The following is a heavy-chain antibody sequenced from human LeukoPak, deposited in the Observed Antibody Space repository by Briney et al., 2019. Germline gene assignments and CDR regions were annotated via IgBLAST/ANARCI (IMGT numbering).Heavy chain of an antibody. CDR3: ARARTGALDI. V-gene: IGHV3-48*04. D-gene: IGHD1-1*01. Sequence: GGSLRLSCAAAGFTFSSYSMNWVRQAPGKGLEWVSYISSSSSTIYYADSVKGRFTISRDNAKSTLYMQMNSLRAEDTAVYYCARARTGALDIWGQGTMVTVSS. CDR2: ISSSSSTI. J-gene: IGHJ3*02. CDR1: GFTFSSYS.